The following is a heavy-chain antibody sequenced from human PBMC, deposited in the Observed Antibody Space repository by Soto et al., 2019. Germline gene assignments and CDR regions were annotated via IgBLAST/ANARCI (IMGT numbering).Heavy chain of an antibody. CDR3: ARDPERGAVDLNWFDP. CDR2: ISAYNGNT. CDR1: GYTFTSYG. Sequence: ASVKVSCKASGYTFTSYGISWVRQAPGQGLEWMGWISAYNGNTNYAQKLQGRVTMTTDTSTSTAYTELRSLRSDDTAVYYCARDPERGAVDLNWFDPWGQGTLVTVSS. D-gene: IGHD6-19*01. V-gene: IGHV1-18*01. J-gene: IGHJ5*02.